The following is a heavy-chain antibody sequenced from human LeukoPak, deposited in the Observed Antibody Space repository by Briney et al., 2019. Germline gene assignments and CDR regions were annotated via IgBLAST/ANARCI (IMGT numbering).Heavy chain of an antibody. V-gene: IGHV4/OR15-8*02. Sequence: PSETLSLTCGVSGGSISVTNWWSWVRQPPGQGLEWIGEISLAGQTNYNPSLNGRVTMSLDKSSHQLSLHLTSVTAADTATYFCSRESGPFCPFGYWGQGTLVIVSS. D-gene: IGHD1-26*01. CDR1: GGSISVTNW. CDR2: ISLAGQT. CDR3: SRESGPFCPFGY. J-gene: IGHJ4*02.